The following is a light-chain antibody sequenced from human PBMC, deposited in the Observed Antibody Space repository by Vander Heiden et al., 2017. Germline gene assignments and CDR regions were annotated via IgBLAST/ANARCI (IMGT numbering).Light chain of an antibody. V-gene: IGKV1-39*01. CDR1: QSISSY. CDR3: QQSYSTPPLT. CDR2: AAS. J-gene: IGKJ4*01. Sequence: IQMTQSPSSLSASVGDRVTITCRASQSISSYLNWYQQKPGKAPKLLIYAASSLQSGVPSRFSGSGSGTDFTLTISSLQPEDFATYYCQQSYSTPPLTFGGETKVEIK.